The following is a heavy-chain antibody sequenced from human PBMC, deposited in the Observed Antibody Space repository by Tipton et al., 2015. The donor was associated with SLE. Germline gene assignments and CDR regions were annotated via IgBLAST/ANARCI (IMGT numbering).Heavy chain of an antibody. D-gene: IGHD4-23*01. Sequence: TLSLTCTVSGGSISSSTYYWGWIRQPPGKGLEWIGSMHYSGSTHYNPSLKSRVTISVDTSKNQFSLNLRSVTAADTAVYYCARGGTGDGRNPFDPWGQGTLVTVSS. J-gene: IGHJ5*02. CDR2: MHYSGST. V-gene: IGHV4-39*07. CDR1: GGSISSSTYY. CDR3: ARGGTGDGRNPFDP.